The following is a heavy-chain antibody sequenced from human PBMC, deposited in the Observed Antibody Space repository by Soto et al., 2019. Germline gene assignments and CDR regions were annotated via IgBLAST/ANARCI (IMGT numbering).Heavy chain of an antibody. CDR3: ARDKYCSGGSCRKNWFDP. CDR2: IYDDGSA. J-gene: IGHJ5*02. V-gene: IGHV4-59*01. D-gene: IGHD2-15*01. Sequence: SETLSLTCTVSGGSISSSYWSWIRQPPGKGLEWLAYIYDDGSANYNPSLKSRATISLDMSKNQFSLKLTSGTAADTAVYYCARDKYCSGGSCRKNWFDPWGQGTLVTVSS. CDR1: GGSISSSY.